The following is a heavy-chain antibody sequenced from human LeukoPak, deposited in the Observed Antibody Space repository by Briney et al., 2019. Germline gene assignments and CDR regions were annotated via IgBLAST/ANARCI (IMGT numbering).Heavy chain of an antibody. CDR1: GFTFSNYW. J-gene: IGHJ4*02. D-gene: IGHD3/OR15-3a*01. Sequence: PGGSLRLSCPASGFTFSNYWMSWVRQAPGKGLEWVANIHPEGNEKYHVDSVKGRFTISRDNAKNFLHLQMDSLRVEDTAVYYCARGDDFSGDYWGQGTLVTVSS. CDR2: IHPEGNEK. V-gene: IGHV3-7*04. CDR3: ARGDDFSGDY.